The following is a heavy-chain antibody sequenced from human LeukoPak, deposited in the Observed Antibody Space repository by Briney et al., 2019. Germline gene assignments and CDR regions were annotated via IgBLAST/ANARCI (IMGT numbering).Heavy chain of an antibody. CDR1: GFTFSSYA. CDR2: ISGSGGST. Sequence: GGSLRLSSAASGFTFSSYAMSWVRQAPGKGLEWASAISGSGGSTYYADSVKGRFTISRDNSKNTLYLQMNSLRAEDTAVYYCAKGSMVGVLCCFDHWGQGTLVTVSS. CDR3: AKGSMVGVLCCFDH. J-gene: IGHJ4*02. V-gene: IGHV3-23*01. D-gene: IGHD3-10*01.